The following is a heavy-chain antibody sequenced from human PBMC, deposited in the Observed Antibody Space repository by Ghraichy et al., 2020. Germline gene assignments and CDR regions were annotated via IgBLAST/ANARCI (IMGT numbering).Heavy chain of an antibody. CDR2: MHHTGST. J-gene: IGHJ4*02. CDR3: ARVGYCNGGSCLHYFDY. CDR1: AYSISSGYF. D-gene: IGHD2-15*01. V-gene: IGHV4-38-2*02. Sequence: ETLSLTCTVSAYSISSGYFWGWIRQPPGKGLEWIGSMHHTGSTYYNPSLKSRLTISVDTSRNQFSLKLSSVTAADTAVYYCARVGYCNGGSCLHYFDYWGQGTLVTVSS.